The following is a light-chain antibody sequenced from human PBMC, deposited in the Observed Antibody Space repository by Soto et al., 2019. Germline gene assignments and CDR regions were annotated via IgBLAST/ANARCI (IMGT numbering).Light chain of an antibody. V-gene: IGKV1-9*01. Sequence: DIQLSQAPSFLSASTGDRVSITCRASQAISSYLAWYQQKPGRAPKLLIYAASTLQSGVPSRFSGSGSGTEFTLTITSLHPEDFATYYCQQLNSFPITFGQGTRLEI. CDR2: AAS. CDR3: QQLNSFPIT. J-gene: IGKJ5*01. CDR1: QAISSY.